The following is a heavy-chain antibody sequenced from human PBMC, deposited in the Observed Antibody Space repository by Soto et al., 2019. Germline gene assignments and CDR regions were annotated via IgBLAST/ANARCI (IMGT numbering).Heavy chain of an antibody. Sequence: LRVSCAASGFTFRSYAMSWVRQAPGKGLEWVSAISGSGGSTYYADSVKGRFTISRDNSKNTLYLQMNSLRAEDTAVYYCAKEAPYYDFWSGYYTGNSAFDYWGQGTLVTVSS. V-gene: IGHV3-23*01. J-gene: IGHJ4*02. CDR1: GFTFRSYA. CDR2: ISGSGGST. D-gene: IGHD3-3*01. CDR3: AKEAPYYDFWSGYYTGNSAFDY.